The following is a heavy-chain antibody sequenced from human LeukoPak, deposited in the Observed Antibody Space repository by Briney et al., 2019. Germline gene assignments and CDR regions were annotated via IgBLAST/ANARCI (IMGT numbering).Heavy chain of an antibody. Sequence: TPSETLSLTCTVSGGSISSYYWSWIRQPPGKGLEWIGYIYYSGSANYNPSLKSRVTISVDTSKNQFSLKLSSVTAADTAVYYCASLFGSDDAFDIWGQGTMVTVSS. J-gene: IGHJ3*02. D-gene: IGHD3-10*01. CDR3: ASLFGSDDAFDI. V-gene: IGHV4-59*01. CDR1: GGSISSYY. CDR2: IYYSGSA.